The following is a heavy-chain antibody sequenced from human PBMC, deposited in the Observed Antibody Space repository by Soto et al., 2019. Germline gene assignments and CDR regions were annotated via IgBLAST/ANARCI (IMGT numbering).Heavy chain of an antibody. J-gene: IGHJ4*02. Sequence: QVQLVQSGAEVKKPGSSVKVSCTASGDTFNFYTISWVRQAPGQGLEWMGRIIPMVDMSDYAQKFRGRVTIIADKSTSTAYMELRSLRSEDTAMYYCATNYGSGSTHFDYWGQGTMVIVSS. D-gene: IGHD3-10*01. V-gene: IGHV1-69*02. CDR1: GDTFNFYT. CDR2: IIPMVDMS. CDR3: ATNYGSGSTHFDY.